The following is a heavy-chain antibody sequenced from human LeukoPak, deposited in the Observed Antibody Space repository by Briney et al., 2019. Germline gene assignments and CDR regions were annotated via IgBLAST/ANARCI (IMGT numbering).Heavy chain of an antibody. CDR1: GGSISSYY. CDR3: ARRLAGPYYFDY. Sequence: KPSETLSLTCTVSGGSISSYYWSWIRQPPGKGLEWIGYIYYSGSTNYNPSLKSRVTISVDTSKNQFSLKLSSVTAADTAVYYCARRLAGPYYFDYWGQGTLVTVSS. D-gene: IGHD6-19*01. CDR2: IYYSGST. J-gene: IGHJ4*02. V-gene: IGHV4-59*08.